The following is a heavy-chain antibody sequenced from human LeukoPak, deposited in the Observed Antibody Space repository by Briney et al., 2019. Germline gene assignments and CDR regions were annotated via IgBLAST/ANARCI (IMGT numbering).Heavy chain of an antibody. Sequence: GASVKVSCKASGYTFTSYAMNWVRQAPGQGLEWMGWINTNTGNPTYAQDFTGRFVFSLDTSVSTAYLQISSLKAEDTAVYYCARLGGYGDYMASGDWGQGTLVTVSS. CDR3: ARLGGYGDYMASGD. CDR2: INTNTGNP. D-gene: IGHD4-17*01. J-gene: IGHJ4*02. V-gene: IGHV7-4-1*02. CDR1: GYTFTSYA.